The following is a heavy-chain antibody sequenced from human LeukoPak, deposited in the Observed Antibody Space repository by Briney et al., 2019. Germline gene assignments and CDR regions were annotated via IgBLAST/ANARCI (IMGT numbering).Heavy chain of an antibody. CDR2: IYHSGST. D-gene: IGHD1-26*01. Sequence: SETLSLTCTVSGYSISSGYYWGWIRQPPGKGLEWIGSIYHSGSTYYNPSLKSRVTISVDTSKNQFSLKLSSVTAADTAVYYCARVAGVGATTGFDYFDYWGQGTLVTVSS. CDR1: GYSISSGYY. J-gene: IGHJ4*02. V-gene: IGHV4-38-2*02. CDR3: ARVAGVGATTGFDYFDY.